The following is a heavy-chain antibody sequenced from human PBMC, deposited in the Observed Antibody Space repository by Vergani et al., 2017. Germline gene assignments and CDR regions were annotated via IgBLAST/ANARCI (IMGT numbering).Heavy chain of an antibody. CDR2: IHYSENT. CDR1: FDSIRNLY. Sequence: QVQLQESGPGLVKSSETLSLTCSVSFDSIRNLYCNWIRQPPRKGLEWIGSIHYSENTNYNPSLKTRVTISVDTSKNQFSLTLTSVTAADTAVYYCASDTHGGQRADRWGQGILVTVTS. V-gene: IGHV4-59*11. D-gene: IGHD4-23*01. J-gene: IGHJ5*02. CDR3: ASDTHGGQRADR.